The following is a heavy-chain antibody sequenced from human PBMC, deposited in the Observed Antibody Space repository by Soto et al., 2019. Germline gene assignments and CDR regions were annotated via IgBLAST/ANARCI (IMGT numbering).Heavy chain of an antibody. CDR1: GFTFSSYW. J-gene: IGHJ6*02. V-gene: IGHV3-74*01. D-gene: IGHD5-18*01. Sequence: EVQLVESGGGLVQPGGSLRLSCAASGFTFSSYWMHWVRQAPGKGLVWVSRINSDGSSTSYADSVKGRFTISRDNAKNTLYLQMNSLRAEDTAVYYCARVYHPMDTAMVTDYGMDVWGQGTTVTVSS. CDR2: INSDGSST. CDR3: ARVYHPMDTAMVTDYGMDV.